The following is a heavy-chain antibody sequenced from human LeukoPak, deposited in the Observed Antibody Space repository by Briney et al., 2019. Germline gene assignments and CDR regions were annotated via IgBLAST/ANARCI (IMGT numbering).Heavy chain of an antibody. J-gene: IGHJ4*02. CDR1: GGSISSYY. D-gene: IGHD1-26*01. CDR2: IYYSGST. CDR3: ARVVVGATTPFDY. V-gene: IGHV4-59*01. Sequence: PSETLSLTCTVSGGSISSYYWSWIRQPPGKGLEWIGYIYYSGSTNYNPSLKSRVTISVDTSKNQFSLKLSSVTAADTAVYYCARVVVGATTPFDYWGQGTLLTVSS.